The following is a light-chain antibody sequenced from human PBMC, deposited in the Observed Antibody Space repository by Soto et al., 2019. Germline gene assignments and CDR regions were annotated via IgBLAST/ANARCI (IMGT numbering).Light chain of an antibody. CDR3: QYYDNYSWT. Sequence: DIQLTQSPSTLSASVGDRVTITCRASQSIGVWLTWYQQKPGKPPKFLIYKTSTLESGVPSRLSGSGSGTEFTLTISSLQPDDFATYHCQYYDNYSWTFGQGTKVETK. CDR2: KTS. V-gene: IGKV1-5*03. J-gene: IGKJ1*01. CDR1: QSIGVW.